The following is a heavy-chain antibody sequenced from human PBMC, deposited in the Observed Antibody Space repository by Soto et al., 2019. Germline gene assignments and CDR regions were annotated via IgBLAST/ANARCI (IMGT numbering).Heavy chain of an antibody. Sequence: QVQLVQSGAAVKKPGSSVKVSCKASGGTFSSYTISWVRQAPGQGLEWMGRIIPILGIANYAQKFQGRVTITADKSTSTAYMELSSLRSEDTAVYYCARASDYGDYVSDNWGQGTLVTVSS. V-gene: IGHV1-69*02. CDR3: ARASDYGDYVSDN. J-gene: IGHJ4*02. CDR2: IIPILGIA. D-gene: IGHD4-17*01. CDR1: GGTFSSYT.